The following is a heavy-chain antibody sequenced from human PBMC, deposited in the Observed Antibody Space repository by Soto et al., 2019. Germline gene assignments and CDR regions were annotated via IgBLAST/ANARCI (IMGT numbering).Heavy chain of an antibody. CDR3: ARPGLNTAMVKNGNAFDI. CDR2: INPNSGGT. V-gene: IGHV1-2*02. Sequence: GASVNGSCKSSGYTFTGYYIHWVRQAPGQGLEWMGWINPNSGGTNYAQKFQGRVTMTRDTSISTAYMELSRLRSDDTAVYYCARPGLNTAMVKNGNAFDIWGQGTMVTVSS. D-gene: IGHD5-18*01. CDR1: GYTFTGYY. J-gene: IGHJ3*02.